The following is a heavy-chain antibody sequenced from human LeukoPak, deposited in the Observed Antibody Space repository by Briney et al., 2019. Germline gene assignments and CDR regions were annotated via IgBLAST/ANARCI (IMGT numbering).Heavy chain of an antibody. V-gene: IGHV3-20*04. Sequence: RPGGSLRLSCAASGFTYDDYSLSWVRQAPGKGLEWVSGINWDGGSTDYADSVKGRFTIPRDNAKTSLYLQMNSLRAEDTAFYYCARRRDSSSKSYYYMDVWGKGTTVTVSS. J-gene: IGHJ6*03. D-gene: IGHD6-6*01. CDR3: ARRRDSSSKSYYYMDV. CDR2: INWDGGST. CDR1: GFTYDDYS.